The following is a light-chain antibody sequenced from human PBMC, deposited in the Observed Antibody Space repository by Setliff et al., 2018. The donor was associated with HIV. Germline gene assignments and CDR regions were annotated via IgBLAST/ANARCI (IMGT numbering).Light chain of an antibody. Sequence: QSALTQPASVSGSPGQSITISCTGTSSDIGSYNFVSWYQQHPSKAPKLMIFDVTRRPSGVSDRFSGSKSGHTASLTISGLQAEDEADYYCSSYTTSSTYVFGTGTKVTVL. CDR2: DVT. V-gene: IGLV2-14*03. CDR1: SSDIGSYNF. CDR3: SSYTTSSTYV. J-gene: IGLJ1*01.